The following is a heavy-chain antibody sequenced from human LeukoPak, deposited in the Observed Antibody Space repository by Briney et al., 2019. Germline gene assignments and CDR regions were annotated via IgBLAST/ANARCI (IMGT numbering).Heavy chain of an antibody. CDR1: GFTFSSYA. CDR2: ISGSGGST. CDR3: AREAGSYYYGSGTPGPFDY. V-gene: IGHV3-23*01. D-gene: IGHD3-10*01. Sequence: GSLRLSCAASGFTFSSYAMSWVRQAPGKGLEWVSAISGSGGSTYYADSVKGRFTISRDNSKNTLYLQMNSLRAEDTAVYYCAREAGSYYYGSGTPGPFDYWGQGTLVTVSS. J-gene: IGHJ4*02.